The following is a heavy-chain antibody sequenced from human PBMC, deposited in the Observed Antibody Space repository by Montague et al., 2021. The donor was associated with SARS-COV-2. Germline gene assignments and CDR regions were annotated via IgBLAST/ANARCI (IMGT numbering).Heavy chain of an antibody. Sequence: SETLSLTCAVHGGSFSTYSWNWIRQPPGKGLEWIGEIHHGGSTNYNPSLESRVTISADTSKNQFSLKLTSVAAADTAVYYCARLRDGVVPSPILGVGPYYSYYYMDVWGRGTTVTVSS. CDR1: GGSFSTYS. CDR2: IHHGGST. V-gene: IGHV4-34*01. J-gene: IGHJ6*03. CDR3: ARLRDGVVPSPILGVGPYYSYYYMDV. D-gene: IGHD3-10*01.